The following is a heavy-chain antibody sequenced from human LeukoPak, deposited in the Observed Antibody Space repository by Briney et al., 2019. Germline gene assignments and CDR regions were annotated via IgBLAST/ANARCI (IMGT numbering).Heavy chain of an antibody. D-gene: IGHD2-15*01. CDR2: IIPIFGTA. V-gene: IGHV1-69*06. J-gene: IGHJ4*02. Sequence: GSSVTVSCKASGGTFSSYAISWVRQAPGQGLEWMGGIIPIFGTANYAQKFQGRVTITADKSTSTAYMELSSLRSEDTAVYYCATSLTGYCSGGSCYYQPFDYWGQGTLVTVSS. CDR3: ATSLTGYCSGGSCYYQPFDY. CDR1: GGTFSSYA.